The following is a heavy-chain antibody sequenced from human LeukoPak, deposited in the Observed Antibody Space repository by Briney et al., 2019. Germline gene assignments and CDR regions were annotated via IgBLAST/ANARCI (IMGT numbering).Heavy chain of an antibody. V-gene: IGHV1-8*01. CDR1: GYTFTSYD. J-gene: IGHJ1*01. D-gene: IGHD4-11*01. Sequence: ASVKLSCKASGYTFTSYDINWVRQATGQGLEWMACMNPNSGNTGYAHKFQGRVTMTRNNSISTAYMELSSLRSDDTAVYYCASATTASEVQHWGQGTLVTVSS. CDR3: ASATTASEVQH. CDR2: MNPNSGNT.